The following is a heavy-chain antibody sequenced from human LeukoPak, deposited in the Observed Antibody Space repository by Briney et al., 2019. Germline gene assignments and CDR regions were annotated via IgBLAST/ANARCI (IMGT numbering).Heavy chain of an antibody. CDR2: ISGDGNNV. CDR1: GFTFSNFG. CDR3: AKDAGPQQLVFFDS. V-gene: IGHV3-23*01. J-gene: IGHJ4*02. D-gene: IGHD6-6*01. Sequence: GGSLRLSCIATGFTFSNFGMAWVRQSPGQGLEWVSTISGDGNNVHQADSVKGRFIISRGNSRSTLYLEMNSLRVEDTAIYYCAKDAGPQQLVFFDSWGQGTLVTVSS.